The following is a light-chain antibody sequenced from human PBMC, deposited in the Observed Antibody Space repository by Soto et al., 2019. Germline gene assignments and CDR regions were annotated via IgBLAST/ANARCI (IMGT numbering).Light chain of an antibody. CDR2: DVS. Sequence: QSALAQPASVSGSPGQSITISCTGTSSDVGGYNYVSWYQQHPGKAPKLMIYDVSNRPSGVSNRFSGSKSGNTASLTITCLQVEDEADYYCSSYTSSSTQVFGTGTKVTVL. V-gene: IGLV2-14*01. J-gene: IGLJ1*01. CDR1: SSDVGGYNY. CDR3: SSYTSSSTQV.